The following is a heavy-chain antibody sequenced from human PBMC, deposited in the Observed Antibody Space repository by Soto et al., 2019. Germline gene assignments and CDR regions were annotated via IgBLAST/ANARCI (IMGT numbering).Heavy chain of an antibody. CDR2: IIPVFQTA. D-gene: IGHD3-22*01. V-gene: IGHV1-69*01. J-gene: IGHJ4*02. CDR1: GGLFSSYP. Sequence: QEQLVQSGAEVKKPGSSVKVSCKASGGLFSSYPISGVRQVPGQGLEWIGGIIPVFQTAYYTQRFQGTVTITADESTNTAYMELSSLISEDTAIYYCARGGSGYTWFNEFGGQGTLVTVSS. CDR3: ARGGSGYTWFNEF.